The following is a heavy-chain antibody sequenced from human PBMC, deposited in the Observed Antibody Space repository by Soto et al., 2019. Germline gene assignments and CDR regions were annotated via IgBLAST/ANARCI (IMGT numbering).Heavy chain of an antibody. D-gene: IGHD3-22*01. Sequence: GGSLRLSCSASGFTFSSYAMHWVRQAPGEGLEYVSGISSDGGNTYYADSVKGRFTISRDNSKNTLYVQMSSLRAEDTALYYCVKDRYYYDSSGYDYWGQGTLVTVSS. J-gene: IGHJ4*02. CDR1: GFTFSSYA. CDR2: ISSDGGNT. CDR3: VKDRYYYDSSGYDY. V-gene: IGHV3-64D*08.